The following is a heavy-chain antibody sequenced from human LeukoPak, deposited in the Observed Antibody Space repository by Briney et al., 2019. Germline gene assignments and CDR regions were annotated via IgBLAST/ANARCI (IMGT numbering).Heavy chain of an antibody. CDR2: IYYSGTT. V-gene: IGHV4-59*08. Sequence: SETLSLTCTVSGGSLSSYYWSWIRQTPGKGLEWIGFIYYSGTTKYSPSLQSRVTISVDTSKNQFSLKLRYMTAADTAMYYCASHRWITYYDGMDVWGQGTTVTVSS. CDR1: GGSLSSYY. J-gene: IGHJ6*02. D-gene: IGHD5-12*01. CDR3: ASHRWITYYDGMDV.